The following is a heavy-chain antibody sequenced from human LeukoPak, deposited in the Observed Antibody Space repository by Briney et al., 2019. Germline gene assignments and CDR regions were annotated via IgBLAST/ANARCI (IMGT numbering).Heavy chain of an antibody. CDR3: ARTYYYDRSGYYWGY. CDR1: GYTFTNYY. D-gene: IGHD3-22*01. CDR2: INPSGGGT. Sequence: ASVKVSCKASGYTFTNYYMHWVRQAPGQGLEWMGIINPSGGGTSYAQKFQGRLTMTRDTSTTTVFMELRSLRSEDSAVYYCARTYYYDRSGYYWGYWGQGTLVTVSS. J-gene: IGHJ4*02. V-gene: IGHV1-46*01.